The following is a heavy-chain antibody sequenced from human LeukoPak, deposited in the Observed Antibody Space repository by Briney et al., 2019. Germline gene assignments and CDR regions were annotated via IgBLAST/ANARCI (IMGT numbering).Heavy chain of an antibody. CDR3: ARVLRNYDILTGYAYFDY. CDR2: MHPGSGGT. V-gene: IGHV1-2*02. D-gene: IGHD3-9*01. Sequence: ASVPVSCKASGYTFTGYYMHWVRQAPGQGLEWMGWMHPGSGGTKCAQKFQGRLTMTRDTSISTAYMELSRLRSDDTAVYYCARVLRNYDILTGYAYFDYWGQGTLVTVST. J-gene: IGHJ4*02. CDR1: GYTFTGYY.